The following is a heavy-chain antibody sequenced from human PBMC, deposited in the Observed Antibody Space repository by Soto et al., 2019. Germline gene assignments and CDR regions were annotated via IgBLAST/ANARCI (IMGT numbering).Heavy chain of an antibody. D-gene: IGHD3-22*01. CDR2: INPNSGGT. Sequence: ASVKVSCKASGYTFTGYYMHWVRQAPGQGLEWMGWINPNSGGTNYAQKFQGWVTMTRDTSISTAYMELSSLRSEDTAVYYCAGPSPDSSGYYSAFDIWGQGTMVTVSS. CDR3: AGPSPDSSGYYSAFDI. CDR1: GYTFTGYY. J-gene: IGHJ3*02. V-gene: IGHV1-2*04.